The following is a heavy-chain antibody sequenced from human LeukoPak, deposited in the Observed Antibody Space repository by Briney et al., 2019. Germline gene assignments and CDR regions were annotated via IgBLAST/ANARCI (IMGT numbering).Heavy chain of an antibody. J-gene: IGHJ4*02. V-gene: IGHV4-61*02. CDR2: IYTSGST. D-gene: IGHD2-8*01. CDR1: GGSISSGSYY. Sequence: SETLSLTCAVSGGSISSGSYYWSWIRQPAGKGLEWIERIYTSGSTNYNPSLKSRVTISVDTSKNQFSLKLSSVTAADTAVYYCAREGFYVPNVLDYWGQGTLVTVSS. CDR3: AREGFYVPNVLDY.